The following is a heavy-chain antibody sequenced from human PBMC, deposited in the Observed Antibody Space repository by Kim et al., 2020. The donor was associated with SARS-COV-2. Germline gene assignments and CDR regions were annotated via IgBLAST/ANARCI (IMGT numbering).Heavy chain of an antibody. V-gene: IGHV3-72*01. CDR2: SRNKANSYTT. CDR3: GGAAPGYY. J-gene: IGHJ4*02. Sequence: GGSLRLSCAASGFTFSDHYMDWVRQAPGKGLEWVGRSRNKANSYTTQYAASVKGRFTISRDDSKNSLYLQMNSLKTEDTAVYYCGGAAPGYYWGQGTLVTVSS. CDR1: GFTFSDHY. D-gene: IGHD6-13*01.